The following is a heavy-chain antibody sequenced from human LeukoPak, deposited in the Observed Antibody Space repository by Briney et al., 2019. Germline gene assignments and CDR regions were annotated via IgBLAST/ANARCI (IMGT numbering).Heavy chain of an antibody. J-gene: IGHJ4*02. D-gene: IGHD3/OR15-3a*01. CDR1: GYTFTSYY. CDR3: AKAGLVRGGALDS. Sequence: GASVKVSCKASGYTFTSYYIHWVRQAPGQGLEWMGWINPHNGDTNYEQMFQGRVTMTRDTSISTAYMELSSLRSDDTAVYYCAKAGLVRGGALDSWGQGTLVTVSS. V-gene: IGHV1-2*02. CDR2: INPHNGDT.